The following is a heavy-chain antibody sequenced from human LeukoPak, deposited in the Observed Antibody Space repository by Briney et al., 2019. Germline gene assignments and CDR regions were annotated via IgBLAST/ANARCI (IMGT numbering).Heavy chain of an antibody. CDR1: EFTVSRNY. J-gene: IGHJ4*02. CDR2: IFSNGDT. V-gene: IGHV3-53*01. CDR3: TRDQMNY. Sequence: PGGSLRLSCTASEFTVSRNYMLWVRQAPGKGLEWVSLIFSNGDTHYAGSVKGRFTISRDTSKNTVYLQMNSLRVEDTAMYYCTRDQMNYWGQGTLVTVSS. D-gene: IGHD5-24*01.